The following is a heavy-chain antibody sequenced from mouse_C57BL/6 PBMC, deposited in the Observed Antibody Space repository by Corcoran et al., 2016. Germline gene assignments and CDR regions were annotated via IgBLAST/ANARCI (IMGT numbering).Heavy chain of an antibody. D-gene: IGHD2-3*01. V-gene: IGHV1-80*01. CDR2: IYPGDGDT. CDR1: GYAFSSYW. J-gene: IGHJ3*01. Sequence: QVQLQQSGAELVKPGASVKISCKASGYAFSSYWMNWVKQRPGKGLEWIGQIYPGDGDTNYNGKFKGKATLTADKSSSTAYMQLSSLTSEDSAVYFCARCRDGYYEVAYWGQGTLVTVSA. CDR3: ARCRDGYYEVAY.